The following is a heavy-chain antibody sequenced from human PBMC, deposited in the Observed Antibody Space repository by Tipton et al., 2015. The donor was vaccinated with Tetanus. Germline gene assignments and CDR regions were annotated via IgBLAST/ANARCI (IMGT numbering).Heavy chain of an antibody. CDR1: GFTVSSNY. CDR2: IYSGGST. J-gene: IGHJ3*02. V-gene: IGHV3-53*01. CDR3: AKDLYRAVDAFDI. D-gene: IGHD3-16*01. Sequence: GSLRLSCAASGFTVSSNYMSWVRQAPGKGLEWVSVIYSGGSTYYADSVKGRFTISRDNSKNTLYLQMNSLRAEDTAVYYCAKDLYRAVDAFDIWGQGTMVTVSS.